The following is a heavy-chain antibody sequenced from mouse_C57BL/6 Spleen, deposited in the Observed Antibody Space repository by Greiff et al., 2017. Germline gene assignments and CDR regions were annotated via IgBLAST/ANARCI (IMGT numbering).Heavy chain of an antibody. D-gene: IGHD2-1*01. V-gene: IGHV8-12*01. CDR3: ARRRVYDGNYGYAMDY. CDR2: IYWDDDN. J-gene: IGHJ4*01. CDR1: GFSLSTSGMG. Sequence: QVTLKVSGPGILQSSQTLSLTCSFSGFSLSTSGMGVSWLRQPSGKGLEWLAHIYWDDDNRYNPSLKSRPTTSKDTSSYQVFLKINSVDTADTATYYCARRRVYDGNYGYAMDYWGQGTSVTVSS.